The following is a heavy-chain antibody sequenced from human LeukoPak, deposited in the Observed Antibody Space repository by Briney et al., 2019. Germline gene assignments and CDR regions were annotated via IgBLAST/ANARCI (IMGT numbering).Heavy chain of an antibody. V-gene: IGHV4-4*02. D-gene: IGHD1-1*01. CDR3: ARNGGHNQEH. Sequence: SETLSLTCGVSGGSISNTNWWTWVRQPPGKGLEWIGEVNLQGSTNYNPSLKSRVTISVDKSRNQFSLNLISVTAADTAVYFCARNGGHNQEHWGQGTLVTVSS. CDR1: GGSISNTNW. CDR2: VNLQGST. J-gene: IGHJ4*02.